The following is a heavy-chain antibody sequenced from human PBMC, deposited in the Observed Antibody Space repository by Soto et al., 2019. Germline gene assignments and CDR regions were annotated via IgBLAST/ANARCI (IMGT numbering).Heavy chain of an antibody. CDR3: ARESYGTFDY. V-gene: IGHV3-48*03. CDR1: GFTFSSYE. D-gene: IGHD1-1*01. J-gene: IGHJ4*02. CDR2: VSGTGGVT. Sequence: PGGSLRLSCAASGFTFSSYEMNWVRQAPGKGLEWVSYVSGTGGVTYDADSVKGRFTSSRDNAKNSLYPQMSSLTAEDTALYFCARESYGTFDYWGQGTLVTVSS.